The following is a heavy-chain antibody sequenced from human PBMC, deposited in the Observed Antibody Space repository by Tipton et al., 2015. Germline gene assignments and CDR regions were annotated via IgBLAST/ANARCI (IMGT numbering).Heavy chain of an antibody. Sequence: TLSLTCTVSGDSISSGSYYWGWIRQPPGKGLEWIGSLYFSGSTYYNPSLKSRVTISIDRFKNQFSLKLSSVTAADTAVYYCASPSLPHDRGDYYFQSWGQGSLVTVSS. CDR1: GDSISSGSYY. J-gene: IGHJ4*02. V-gene: IGHV4-39*01. D-gene: IGHD2-21*02. CDR3: ASPSLPHDRGDYYFQS. CDR2: LYFSGST.